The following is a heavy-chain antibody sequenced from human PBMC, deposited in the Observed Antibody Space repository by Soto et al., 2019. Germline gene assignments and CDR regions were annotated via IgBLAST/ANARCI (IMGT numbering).Heavy chain of an antibody. Sequence: GASVKVSCKASGYTFTSYGISWVRQAPGQGLEWMGWISAYNGNTNYAQKLQGRVTMTTDTSTSTAYMELRSLRSDDTAVYYCATTPRLSGYTYAFDIWSQRTMVTVS. CDR1: GYTFTSYG. CDR2: ISAYNGNT. J-gene: IGHJ3*02. V-gene: IGHV1-18*01. D-gene: IGHD5-12*01. CDR3: ATTPRLSGYTYAFDI.